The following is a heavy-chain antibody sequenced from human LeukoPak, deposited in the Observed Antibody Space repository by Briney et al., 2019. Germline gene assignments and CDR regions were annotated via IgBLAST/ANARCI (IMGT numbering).Heavy chain of an antibody. J-gene: IGHJ4*02. CDR1: KFSFSSDA. Sequence: PGGSLRLSCVASKFSFSSDAMSWVRQAPGKGLEWVSTISGSGGGTYYADSVKGRFTISRDNSKNTLYLQMNSLRAEDTAVYYCAKERDSSGYFDYWGQGTLVSVSS. V-gene: IGHV3-23*01. CDR2: ISGSGGGT. D-gene: IGHD3-22*01. CDR3: AKERDSSGYFDY.